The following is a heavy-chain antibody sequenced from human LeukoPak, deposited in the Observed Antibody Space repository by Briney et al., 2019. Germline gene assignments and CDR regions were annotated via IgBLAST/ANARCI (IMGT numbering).Heavy chain of an antibody. V-gene: IGHV3-74*01. Sequence: PGGSLRLSCAASGFTLNIYWMHWVRQAPGKGLVWVSRINSDESSTTYVDSVKGRFTISRDNAKNTLYLQMDSLRVEDTAVYFCARGAHVLDIWGQGTMVTVSS. J-gene: IGHJ3*02. D-gene: IGHD1-26*01. CDR3: ARGAHVLDI. CDR2: INSDESST. CDR1: GFTLNIYW.